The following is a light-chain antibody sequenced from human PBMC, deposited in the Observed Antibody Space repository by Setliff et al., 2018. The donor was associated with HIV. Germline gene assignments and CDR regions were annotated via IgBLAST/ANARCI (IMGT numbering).Light chain of an antibody. CDR3: TSYTRTSTLFV. CDR2: DVS. J-gene: IGLJ1*01. V-gene: IGLV2-14*03. Sequence: QSALTQPASVSGSPGQSITISCTGTSSDIGAYNFVSWYQQYPGKAPQLLIYDVSKRPSGVSDRFSGSKSGNTASLTISGLRSEDEADYYCTSYTRTSTLFVFGTGTKVTVL. CDR1: SSDIGAYNF.